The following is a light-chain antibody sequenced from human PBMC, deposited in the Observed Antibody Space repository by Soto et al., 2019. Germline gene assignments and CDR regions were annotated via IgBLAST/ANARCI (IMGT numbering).Light chain of an antibody. CDR1: QTIDSG. J-gene: IGKJ1*01. V-gene: IGKV1-5*03. CDR3: QQYLFFWT. CDR2: KAS. Sequence: DIQMTQSPSTLSASVGDRVTITCRASQTIDSGLAWYQQKPGKAPKLLIYKASTLESGVPLRFSGSGSGTELSITITSLQPDDFATDYCQQYLFFWTFGQGTRVEIK.